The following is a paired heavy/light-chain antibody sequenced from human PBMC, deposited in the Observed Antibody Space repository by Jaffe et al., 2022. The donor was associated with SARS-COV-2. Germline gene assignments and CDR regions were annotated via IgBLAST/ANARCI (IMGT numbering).Heavy chain of an antibody. CDR2: INHSGST. CDR3: ARVVRGVIGSLSYYYYYYMDV. D-gene: IGHD3-10*01. V-gene: IGHV4-34*01. J-gene: IGHJ6*03. CDR1: GGSFNGYY. Sequence: QVQLQQWGAGLLKPSETLSLTCAVYGGSFNGYYWSWIRQPPGKGLEWIGEINHSGSTNYNPSLKSRVTISVDTSKNQFSLKLSSVTAADTAVYHCARVVRGVIGSLSYYYYYYMDVWGKGTTVTVSS.
Light chain of an antibody. CDR3: SSRDSSGNHAV. V-gene: IGLV3-19*01. CDR1: SLRSYH. CDR2: DKN. Sequence: SSELTQDPAVSVALGQTVRITCQGDSLRSYHANWYQQKPGQAPVLVIYDKNNRPSGIPDRFSGSSSGNTASLTITGAQAEDESDYYCSSRDSSGNHAVFGGGTKLTVL. J-gene: IGLJ3*02.